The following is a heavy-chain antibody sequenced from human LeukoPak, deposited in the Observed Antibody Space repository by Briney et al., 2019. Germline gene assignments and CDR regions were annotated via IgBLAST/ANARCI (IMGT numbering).Heavy chain of an antibody. J-gene: IGHJ3*02. D-gene: IGHD1-14*01. CDR1: GFTFSDYW. CDR3: ARDGLTGAFDI. V-gene: IGHV3-74*01. Sequence: GGSLRLSCAASGFTFSDYWMHWVRQAPGKGMVWVSRIISDGSSASYADFVKGRFTISRDNAKNSLYLQMNSLRAEDTAVYYCARDGLTGAFDIWGQGTMVTVSS. CDR2: IISDGSSA.